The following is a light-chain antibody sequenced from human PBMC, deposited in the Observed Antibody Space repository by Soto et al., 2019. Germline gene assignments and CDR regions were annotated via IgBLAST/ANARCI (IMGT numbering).Light chain of an antibody. V-gene: IGKV3-15*01. CDR2: GAS. CDR3: RQYNNWPLT. J-gene: IGKJ1*01. CDR1: QSVSSN. Sequence: EIVMTQSPATLSVSPGERATLSCRASQSVSSNLAWYQQKPGQAPRLLIYGASTRATGIPARFSGSGSGTEFTLTISSLQSEDFAVYYCRQYNNWPLTFGQGTKVDI.